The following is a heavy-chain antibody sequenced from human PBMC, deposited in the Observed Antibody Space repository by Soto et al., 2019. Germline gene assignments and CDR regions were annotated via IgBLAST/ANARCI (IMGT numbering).Heavy chain of an antibody. V-gene: IGHV3-30-3*01. Sequence: GGSLRLSCAASGFTFSSYAMHWVRQIPGKGLEWVAVISYDGSDKYYADSVKGRFTISRDNSKNTLYLQMNSLRAEDTSVYYCSIEYSLAVMAPGYWGQGTLVTVSS. CDR2: ISYDGSDK. CDR3: SIEYSLAVMAPGY. J-gene: IGHJ4*02. D-gene: IGHD3-16*01. CDR1: GFTFSSYA.